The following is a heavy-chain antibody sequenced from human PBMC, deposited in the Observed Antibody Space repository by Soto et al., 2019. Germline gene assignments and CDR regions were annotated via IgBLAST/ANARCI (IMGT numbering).Heavy chain of an antibody. J-gene: IGHJ6*02. CDR3: ATSIEVWSFSFGGRYGMDF. V-gene: IGHV1-3*01. Sequence: GSSVKVSCKASGNTFATYAVHWVRQAPGQRLDWMGWINAGNINTKYSQKFQGRVTITGDTSASTAYMELSSLRSEDTAVYYCATSIEVWSFSFGGRYGMDFWGQGATVTAYS. CDR2: INAGNINT. CDR1: GNTFATYA. D-gene: IGHD3-16*01.